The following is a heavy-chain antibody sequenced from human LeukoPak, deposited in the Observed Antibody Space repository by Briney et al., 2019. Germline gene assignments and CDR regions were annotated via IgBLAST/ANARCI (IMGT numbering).Heavy chain of an antibody. V-gene: IGHV3-48*03. D-gene: IGHD2-2*01. J-gene: IGHJ4*02. CDR3: ATTPVRCSSTSCYVDY. CDR2: ISSSGSTI. CDR1: GFTFSSYE. Sequence: GGSLRPSCAASGFTFSSYEMNWVRQAPGKGLEWVSYISSSGSTIYYADSVKGRFTISRDNAKNSLYLQMNSLRAEDTAVYYCATTPVRCSSTSCYVDYWGQGTLVTVSS.